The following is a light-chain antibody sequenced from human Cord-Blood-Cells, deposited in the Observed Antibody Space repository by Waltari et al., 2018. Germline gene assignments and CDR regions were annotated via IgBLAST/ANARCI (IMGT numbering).Light chain of an antibody. J-gene: IGLJ2*01. V-gene: IGLV2-23*01. CDR2: EGS. CDR3: CSYAGSSTVV. CDR1: SSDVGCYNL. Sequence: QSALTQPASVSGSPGQSITLSCTGTSSDVGCYNLFSWYQQHPGKAPKRMIYEGSKRPSGVSNRFSGSKSGNTASLTISGLQAEDEADYYCCSYAGSSTVVFGGGTKLTVL.